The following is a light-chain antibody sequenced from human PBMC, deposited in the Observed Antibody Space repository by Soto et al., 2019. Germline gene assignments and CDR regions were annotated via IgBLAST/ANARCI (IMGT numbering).Light chain of an antibody. V-gene: IGLV1-40*01. Sequence: QSVLTQPPSVSGAPGQRVTISCSGTSSSIGAGYEVHWYHQLPGTDPKLVGSGNGNRPSGVPDRLSASKSGTSASLAITGLQAEDEGHYYCQSYDKRLTAYVVGTGTKLTVL. CDR3: QSYDKRLTAYV. J-gene: IGLJ1*01. CDR2: GNG. CDR1: SSSIGAGYE.